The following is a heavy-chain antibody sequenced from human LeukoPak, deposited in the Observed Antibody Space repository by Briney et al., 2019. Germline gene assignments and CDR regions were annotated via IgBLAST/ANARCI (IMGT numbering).Heavy chain of an antibody. J-gene: IGHJ4*02. CDR2: IYHSGRI. CDR3: ARGIGDSIRFDY. Sequence: PSETLSLTCTVSGGSITSGGYYWTWIRQHPGKGLEWIGYIYHSGRIFYNPSLESRVSMSVDTSKNQFSLNLNSVTAADTAVYYCARGIGDSIRFDYWGRGTLVTVSS. CDR1: GGSITSGGYY. D-gene: IGHD3-22*01. V-gene: IGHV4-31*03.